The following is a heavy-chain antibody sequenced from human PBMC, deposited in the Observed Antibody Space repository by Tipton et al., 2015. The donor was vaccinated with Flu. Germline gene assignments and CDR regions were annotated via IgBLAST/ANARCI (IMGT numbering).Heavy chain of an antibody. CDR3: ARMSVDTIGYYPPAGRPFHYYGLDV. CDR2: ISYDGGDK. V-gene: IGHV3-30*03. CDR1: GFTFSNYG. J-gene: IGHJ6*02. Sequence: SLRLSCAASGFTFSNYGMHWVRQAPGKGLEWVAAISYDGGDKYFADSVKGRFTISRHSSRHTLFLQMNSLRAEDSAVYYCARMSVDTIGYYPPAGRPFHYYGLDVWGQGTTVTVSS. D-gene: IGHD3-22*01.